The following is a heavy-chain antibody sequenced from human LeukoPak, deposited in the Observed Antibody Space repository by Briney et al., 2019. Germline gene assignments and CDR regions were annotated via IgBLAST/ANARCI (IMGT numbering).Heavy chain of an antibody. J-gene: IGHJ5*02. CDR3: AKDTLLYYDFWSGYRNWFDP. CDR1: GFTFSSYA. Sequence: GRSLRLSCAASGFTFSSYAMYWVRQAPGKGLEWVAVISYDGNNKYYADSVKGRFTISRDNSKNTLYLQMNSLRAEDTAVYYCAKDTLLYYDFWSGYRNWFDPWGQGTLVTVSS. V-gene: IGHV3-30-3*01. D-gene: IGHD3-3*01. CDR2: ISYDGNNK.